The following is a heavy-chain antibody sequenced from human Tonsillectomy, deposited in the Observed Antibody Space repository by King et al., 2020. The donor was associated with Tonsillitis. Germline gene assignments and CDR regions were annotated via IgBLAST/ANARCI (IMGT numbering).Heavy chain of an antibody. Sequence: QLVQSGAEVKKPGESLKISCKGSGYSFTSYWIGWVRQVPGKGLEWMGSIYPGDSDTRYSPSFQGQVTISADKAINTTYLQWSSLKASDTAMYYCARLQDKVGLYYYYVMDVWGQGPTDSVS. CDR2: IYPGDSDT. D-gene: IGHD2-2*01. J-gene: IGHJ6*01. CDR3: ARLQDKVGLYYYYVMDV. V-gene: IGHV5-51*01. CDR1: GYSFTSYW.